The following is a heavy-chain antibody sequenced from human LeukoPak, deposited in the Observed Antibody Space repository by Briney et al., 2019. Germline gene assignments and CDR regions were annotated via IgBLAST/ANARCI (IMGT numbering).Heavy chain of an antibody. V-gene: IGHV4-59*01. Sequence: PSETLSLTCTVSGGSISSYYWSWIRQPPGKGLEWIGYIYYSGSTNYNPSLKSRVTISVDTSKNQFSLKLSSVTAADTAVYYCARFNDSSGYYFVAFDIWGQGTMVTVSS. CDR1: GGSISSYY. J-gene: IGHJ3*02. CDR2: IYYSGST. CDR3: ARFNDSSGYYFVAFDI. D-gene: IGHD3-22*01.